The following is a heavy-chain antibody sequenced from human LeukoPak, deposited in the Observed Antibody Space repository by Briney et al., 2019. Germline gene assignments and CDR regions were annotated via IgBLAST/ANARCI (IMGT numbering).Heavy chain of an antibody. CDR2: ISSSSSTI. D-gene: IGHD3-3*01. V-gene: IGHV3-48*01. CDR1: GFTFSSYS. J-gene: IGHJ4*02. Sequence: GGSLRLSCAASGFTFSSYSMNWVRQAPGKGLEWVSYISSSSSTIYYADSVKGRFTISRDNAKNSLYLQMNSLRAEDTAVYYCARETITIFGVVIIGSSPLDYWGQGTLVTVSS. CDR3: ARETITIFGVVIIGSSPLDY.